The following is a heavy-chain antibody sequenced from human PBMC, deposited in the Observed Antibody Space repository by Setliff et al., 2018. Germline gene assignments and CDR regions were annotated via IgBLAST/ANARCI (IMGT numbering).Heavy chain of an antibody. CDR3: ARGFTSYSTDYFDY. J-gene: IGHJ4*02. CDR2: IWDDGGNK. V-gene: IGHV3-33*08. D-gene: IGHD2-21*01. Sequence: GGSLRLSCAASGFTFSNYRMHWVRQAPGKGLEWVAVIWDDGGNKYHADSVKGRFTISRDNSKNTLYLQMNSLRPEDTAVYYCARGFTSYSTDYFDYWGQGTRVTVSS. CDR1: GFTFSNYR.